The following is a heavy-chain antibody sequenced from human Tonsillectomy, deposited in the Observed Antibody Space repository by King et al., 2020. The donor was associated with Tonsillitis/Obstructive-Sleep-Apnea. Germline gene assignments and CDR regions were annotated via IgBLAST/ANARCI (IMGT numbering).Heavy chain of an antibody. V-gene: IGHV4-39*01. D-gene: IGHD6-6*01. J-gene: IGHJ6*03. CDR1: GGSVSSRDYY. CDR3: AGHARDSSWGDYFYYMDV. CDR2: IYYSGTT. Sequence: QLQESGPGLVKPSETLSLTCTVSGGSVSSRDYYWGWIRQPPGKGLEWIGTIYYSGTTYYKPPLKGRVTISVATSKNQFSLHLNSVTAAATAVYYCAGHARDSSWGDYFYYMDVWGKGTTVTVSS.